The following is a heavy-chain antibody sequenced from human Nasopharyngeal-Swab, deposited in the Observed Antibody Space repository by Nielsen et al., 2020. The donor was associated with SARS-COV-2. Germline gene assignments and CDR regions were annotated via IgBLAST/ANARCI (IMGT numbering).Heavy chain of an antibody. D-gene: IGHD3-3*01. CDR2: INTNTGNP. J-gene: IGHJ4*02. V-gene: IGHV7-4-1*02. Sequence: WVGQAPGQGLEWMGWINTNTGNPTYAQGFTGRFVFSLDTSVSTAYLQISSLKAEDTAVYYCARGTTIFGVVVMGGDDYWGQGTLVIVSS. CDR3: ARGTTIFGVVVMGGDDY.